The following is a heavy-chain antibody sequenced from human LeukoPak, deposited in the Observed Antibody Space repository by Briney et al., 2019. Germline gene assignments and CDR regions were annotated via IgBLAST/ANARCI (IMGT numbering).Heavy chain of an antibody. Sequence: GGSLRLSCAGSGFTFGGYGMHWFRQTPGKGLEWVAVIVYDGSRAFYADSVKGRFTISRDNSKNTMSVQMDDLRAEDTAVYYCTRYNNDHFDYWGQGTLVTVSS. J-gene: IGHJ4*02. D-gene: IGHD1-14*01. V-gene: IGHV3-33*01. CDR3: TRYNNDHFDY. CDR2: IVYDGSRA. CDR1: GFTFGGYG.